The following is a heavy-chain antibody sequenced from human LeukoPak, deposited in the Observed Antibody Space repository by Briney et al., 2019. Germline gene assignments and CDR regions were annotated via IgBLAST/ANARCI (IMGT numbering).Heavy chain of an antibody. CDR3: ARGGSYAN. D-gene: IGHD1-26*01. CDR1: GGSISSSSYY. V-gene: IGHV4-39*07. J-gene: IGHJ4*02. CDR2: IYYSGST. Sequence: SETLSLTCTVSGGSISSSSYYWGWIRQPPGKGLEWIGSIYYSGSTYYNPSLKSRVTISVDTSKNQFSLKLSSVTAADTAVYYCARGGSYANWGQGTLVTVSS.